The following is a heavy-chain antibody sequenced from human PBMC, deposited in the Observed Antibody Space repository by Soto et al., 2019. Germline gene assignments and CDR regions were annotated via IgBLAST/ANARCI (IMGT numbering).Heavy chain of an antibody. CDR2: MNPNSGNT. Sequence: ASVKVSCKASGYTFTSYDINWVRQATGQGLEWMGWMNPNSGNTGYAQKFQGRVTMTRNTSISTAYMELSSLRSEDTAVYYCARSSRITIFGVVISFWFDPWGQGTLVTVS. D-gene: IGHD3-3*01. V-gene: IGHV1-8*01. CDR3: ARSSRITIFGVVISFWFDP. J-gene: IGHJ5*02. CDR1: GYTFTSYD.